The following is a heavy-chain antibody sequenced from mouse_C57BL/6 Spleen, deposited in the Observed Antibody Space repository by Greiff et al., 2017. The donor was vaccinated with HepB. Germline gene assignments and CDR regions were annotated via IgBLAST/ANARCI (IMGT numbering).Heavy chain of an antibody. CDR2: IRNKANGYTT. Sequence: EVKLVESGGGLVQPGGSLSLSCAASGFTFTDYYMSWVRQPPGKALEWLGFIRNKANGYTTEYSASVKGRFTISRDNSQSILYLQMNALRAEDSATYYCARSPSDYSNYDAMDYWGQRTSVNVSS. CDR1: GFTFTDYY. D-gene: IGHD2-5*01. J-gene: IGHJ4*01. V-gene: IGHV7-3*01. CDR3: ARSPSDYSNYDAMDY.